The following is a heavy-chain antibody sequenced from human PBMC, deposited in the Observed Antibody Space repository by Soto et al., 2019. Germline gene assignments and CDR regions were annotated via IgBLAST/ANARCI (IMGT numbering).Heavy chain of an antibody. Sequence: TSETLSLTCTVSGGSISSYYWSWIRQPPGKGLEWIGYIYYSGSTNYNPSLKGRVTLSLDISKSQFSLKLASVTAADTAVYYCAREEVAYFGSGSHNWFDPWGQGTLVTVSS. V-gene: IGHV4-59*12. D-gene: IGHD3-10*01. CDR1: GGSISSYY. CDR3: AREEVAYFGSGSHNWFDP. J-gene: IGHJ5*02. CDR2: IYYSGST.